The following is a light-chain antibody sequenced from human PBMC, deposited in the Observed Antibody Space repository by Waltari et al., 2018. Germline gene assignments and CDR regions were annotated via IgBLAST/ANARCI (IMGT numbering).Light chain of an antibody. Sequence: EIVLTQSPGTLSLSPGERATLSCSASQTVRTTYLAWYQQKPAQAPTLLIYDTSSRATGIPDRFSGSGSGTDFSLTISSLEPEDFAVYYCQQYDISPLTFGGGTKVETK. CDR2: DTS. V-gene: IGKV3-20*01. CDR1: QTVRTTY. J-gene: IGKJ4*01. CDR3: QQYDISPLT.